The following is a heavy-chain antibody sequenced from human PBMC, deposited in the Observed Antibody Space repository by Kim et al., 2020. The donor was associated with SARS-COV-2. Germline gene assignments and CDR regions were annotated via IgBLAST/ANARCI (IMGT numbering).Heavy chain of an antibody. Sequence: CQGRVTITRDTSASTAYMELSSLRSEDTAVYYCAIDQGPYSISWYGYFQHWGQGTLVTVSS. D-gene: IGHD6-13*01. CDR3: AIDQGPYSISWYGYFQH. J-gene: IGHJ1*01. V-gene: IGHV1-3*01.